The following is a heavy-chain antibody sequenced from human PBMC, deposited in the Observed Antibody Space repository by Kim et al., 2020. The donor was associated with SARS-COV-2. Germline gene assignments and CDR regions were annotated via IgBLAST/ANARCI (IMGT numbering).Heavy chain of an antibody. Sequence: GGSLRLSCAASGFTFSNAWMSWVRQAPGKGLEWVGRIKSKTDGGTTDYAAPVKGRFTISRDDSKNTLYLQMNSLKTEDTAVYYCTTAIHCSSTSCLDYWGQGTLVTVSS. V-gene: IGHV3-15*01. J-gene: IGHJ4*02. CDR1: GFTFSNAW. CDR3: TTAIHCSSTSCLDY. D-gene: IGHD2-2*01. CDR2: IKSKTDGGTT.